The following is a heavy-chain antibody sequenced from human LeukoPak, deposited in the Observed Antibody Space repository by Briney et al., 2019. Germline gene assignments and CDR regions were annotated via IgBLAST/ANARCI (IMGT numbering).Heavy chain of an antibody. Sequence: SETLSLTCAVSGYSISSGYHWGWIRQSPGKGLEWVGFMYHSGSTYYDPSLKSRVTISVDTSKNQFSLKLSSVTAADTAVYYCARRIVSSSSGFDYWGQGTLVTVSS. D-gene: IGHD6-6*01. CDR2: MYHSGST. J-gene: IGHJ4*02. V-gene: IGHV4-38-2*01. CDR1: GYSISSGYH. CDR3: ARRIVSSSSGFDY.